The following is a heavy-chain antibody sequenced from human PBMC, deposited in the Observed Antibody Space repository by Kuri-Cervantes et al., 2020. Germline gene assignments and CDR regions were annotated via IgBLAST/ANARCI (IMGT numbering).Heavy chain of an antibody. CDR2: IIPILGIA. V-gene: IGHV1-69*02. J-gene: IGHJ3*02. CDR3: ASVDYYVSSGYYAFDI. D-gene: IGHD3-22*01. Sequence: SVKVSCKASGGTFSSYTISWVRQAPGQGLEWMGRIIPILGIANYAQKFQGRVTITADKSTSTAYMELSSLRSEDTAVYYCASVDYYVSSGYYAFDIWGQGTMVTVSS. CDR1: GGTFSSYT.